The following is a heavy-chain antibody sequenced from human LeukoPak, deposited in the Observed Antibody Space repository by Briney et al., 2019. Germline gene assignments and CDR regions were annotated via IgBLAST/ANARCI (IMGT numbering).Heavy chain of an antibody. CDR1: GGSISSYY. V-gene: IGHV4-59*01. CDR3: ARDRGSWGDPEDAFDI. Sequence: PSETLSLTCTVSGGSISSYYWSWIRQPPGKGLEWIGYIYYSGSTNYNPSLKSRVTISVDTSKNQFSLKLSSVTAADTAVYYCARDRGSWGDPEDAFDIWGQGTMVTVSS. J-gene: IGHJ3*02. CDR2: IYYSGST. D-gene: IGHD3-10*01.